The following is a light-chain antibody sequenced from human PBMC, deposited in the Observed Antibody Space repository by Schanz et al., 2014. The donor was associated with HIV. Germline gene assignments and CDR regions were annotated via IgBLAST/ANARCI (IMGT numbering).Light chain of an antibody. CDR2: GAS. V-gene: IGKV3-20*01. CDR1: QSVSSN. J-gene: IGKJ4*01. Sequence: EIVMTQSPATLSVSPGERATLSCRASQSVSSNFAWYQQKPGQAPRLLIYGASRRATGIPDRFSGSGSGTDFTLTISRLEPEDFAVYYCQQYGSSPHTFGGGTKVEIK. CDR3: QQYGSSPHT.